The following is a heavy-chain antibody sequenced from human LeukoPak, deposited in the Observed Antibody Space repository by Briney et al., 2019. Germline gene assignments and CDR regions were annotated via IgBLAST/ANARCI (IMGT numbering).Heavy chain of an antibody. V-gene: IGHV4-61*05. CDR1: GGSVSSSSYY. CDR2: IYTSGST. CDR3: AMDYLYGSGSH. D-gene: IGHD3-10*01. J-gene: IGHJ4*02. Sequence: PSETLSLTCTVSGGSVSSSSYYWGWIRQPPGKGLEWIGRIYTSGSTNYNPSLKSRVTMSVDTSKNQFSLKLSSVTAADTAVYYCAMDYLYGSGSHWGQGTLVTVSS.